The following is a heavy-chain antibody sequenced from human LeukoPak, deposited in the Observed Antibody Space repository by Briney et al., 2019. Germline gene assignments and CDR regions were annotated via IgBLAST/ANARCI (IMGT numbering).Heavy chain of an antibody. CDR1: GFTFSSYG. CDR2: IRYDGSNK. Sequence: GGSLRLSCAASGFTFSSYGMHWVRQAPGKGLEWVAFIRYDGSNKYYADSVKGRFTISRDNSKNTLYLQMHSLRAEDTAVYYCXXXXXXXXXXXXXYGAKGRDYFDYWGQGTLVTVSS. CDR3: XXXXXXXXXXXXXYGAKGRDYFDY. V-gene: IGHV3-30*02. J-gene: IGHJ4*02. D-gene: IGHD3-10*01.